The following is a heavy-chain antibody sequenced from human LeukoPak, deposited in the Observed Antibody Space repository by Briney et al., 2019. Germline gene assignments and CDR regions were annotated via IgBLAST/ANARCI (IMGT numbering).Heavy chain of an antibody. CDR2: IYYGENT. V-gene: IGHV4-39*01. CDR3: ARHRATVLDY. CDR1: GGSISRDPYY. Sequence: SETLSLTCTVSGGSISRDPYYWGCIRQSPGKGLEWIGNIYYGENTYYNPPLKSRVTISIDTSKNQFYLKLSSVTAVDTAVYYCARHRATVLDYWGQGTLVTVSS. J-gene: IGHJ4*02. D-gene: IGHD4-17*01.